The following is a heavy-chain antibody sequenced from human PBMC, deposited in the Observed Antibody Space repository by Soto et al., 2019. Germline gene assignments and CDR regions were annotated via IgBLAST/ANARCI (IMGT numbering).Heavy chain of an antibody. J-gene: IGHJ4*02. CDR1: GYSFTSYW. CDR3: ASGVIMATSHRYHFDY. Sequence: PGESLKISCKASGYSFTSYWVTWVRQMPGKGLEWLGSIHPSDSSINYSPSFRGHATTSADRSTSTAYLQCSSLKASDTAMYYCASGVIMATSHRYHFDYWGQGTLVTVSS. D-gene: IGHD3-10*01. CDR2: IHPSDSSI. V-gene: IGHV5-10-1*01.